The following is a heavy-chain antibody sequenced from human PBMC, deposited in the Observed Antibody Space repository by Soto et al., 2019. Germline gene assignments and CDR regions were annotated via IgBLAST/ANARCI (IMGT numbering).Heavy chain of an antibody. CDR1: GYTFTSYY. CDR2: INPSGATT. Sequence: QVSLVQSGAEVKKPGASVKVSCKASGYTFTSYYVHWVRQAPGQGLGWMGIINPSGATTTYAQDFQGRVALXXXPXASTVYMELSSLRSEDTAVYYCARRDWFSSSCYFKYWGQGTLVTVSS. D-gene: IGHD2-2*01. V-gene: IGHV1-46*01. J-gene: IGHJ4*02. CDR3: ARRDWFSSSCYFKY.